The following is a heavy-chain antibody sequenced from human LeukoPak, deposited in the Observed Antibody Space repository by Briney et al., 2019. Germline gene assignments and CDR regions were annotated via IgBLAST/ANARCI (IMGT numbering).Heavy chain of an antibody. J-gene: IGHJ4*02. CDR1: GFTFSSYG. Sequence: GRSLRLSCAASGFTFSSYGMHWVRQAPGKGLEWVAVIWYDGSNKYYADSVKGRFTISRDNSKNTLYLQMNSLRAEDTAVYYCARDPSLHYYDSSGYSSWGQGTLVTVSS. D-gene: IGHD3-22*01. CDR3: ARDPSLHYYDSSGYSS. V-gene: IGHV3-33*01. CDR2: IWYDGSNK.